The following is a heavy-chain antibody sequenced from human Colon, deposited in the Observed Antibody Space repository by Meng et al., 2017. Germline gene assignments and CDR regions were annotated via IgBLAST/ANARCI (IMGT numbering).Heavy chain of an antibody. CDR1: GDSITNHNW. Sequence: QVQLRESGPALVKPSETLSLTCAVSGDSITNHNWWAWVRQPPGKGLEWIGEIPHRGSSAYNPSLKSRVTMSVDTSKNQFSLNLNSVTAADTAVYYCARYVFDSSSLYSNWFDPWGQGTLVTVSS. J-gene: IGHJ5*02. D-gene: IGHD3-22*01. CDR2: IPHRGSS. V-gene: IGHV4-55*02. CDR3: ARYVFDSSSLYSNWFDP.